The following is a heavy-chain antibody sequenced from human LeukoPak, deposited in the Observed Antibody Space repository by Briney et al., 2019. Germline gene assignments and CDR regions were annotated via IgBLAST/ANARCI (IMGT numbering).Heavy chain of an antibody. CDR2: ISGSGTTM. CDR1: GFTFSSYE. D-gene: IGHD6-19*01. Sequence: PGGSLRLSCVASGFTFSSYEMNWLRQSPGKGLEWVSYISGSGTTMYYADSVKGRFTISRDNAKNSLYLQMNSLRAKDTAIYYCARSVQWLPYWGQGTLVTVSS. V-gene: IGHV3-48*03. J-gene: IGHJ4*02. CDR3: ARSVQWLPY.